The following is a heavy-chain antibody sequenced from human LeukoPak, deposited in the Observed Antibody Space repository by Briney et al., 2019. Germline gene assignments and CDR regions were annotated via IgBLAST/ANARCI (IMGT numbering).Heavy chain of an antibody. V-gene: IGHV3-33*01. Sequence: GGSLRLSCAASGFTFSNYAMHWVRQAPGKGLEWVAVIWYDGSNKNYEDSAKGRFTISRDNSKNTLYLQMNSLRAEDTAVFYCARESAGFDYWGQGTLVTVSS. D-gene: IGHD6-13*01. CDR3: ARESAGFDY. CDR2: IWYDGSNK. J-gene: IGHJ4*02. CDR1: GFTFSNYA.